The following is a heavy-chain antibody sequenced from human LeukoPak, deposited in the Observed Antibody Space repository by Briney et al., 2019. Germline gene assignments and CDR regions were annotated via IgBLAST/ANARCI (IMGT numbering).Heavy chain of an antibody. CDR1: GGSLGGYY. CDR3: ARDSELLSRVNWFDP. J-gene: IGHJ5*02. Sequence: PSETLSLTCAVYGGSLGGYYWSWIRQPPGKGLEWIGEINDSGSTNYSPSLESRVTISVDKSKNQFSLKLSSVTAADTAVYYCARDSELLSRVNWFDPWGQGTLVTVSS. D-gene: IGHD2-2*01. V-gene: IGHV4-34*01. CDR2: INDSGST.